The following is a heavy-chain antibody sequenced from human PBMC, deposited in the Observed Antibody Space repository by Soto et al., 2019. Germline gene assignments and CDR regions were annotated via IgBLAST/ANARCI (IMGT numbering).Heavy chain of an antibody. CDR2: INHSGST. CDR3: GRGELGDDAFDI. V-gene: IGHV4-34*01. Sequence: SETLSLTCAVYGGSFSGYYWSWIRQPPGKGLEWIGEINHSGSTNYNPSLKSRVTISVDTSKNQFSLKLSSVTAADTAVYYCGRGELGDDAFDIGGKGTMVTVSS. CDR1: GGSFSGYY. D-gene: IGHD7-27*01. J-gene: IGHJ3*02.